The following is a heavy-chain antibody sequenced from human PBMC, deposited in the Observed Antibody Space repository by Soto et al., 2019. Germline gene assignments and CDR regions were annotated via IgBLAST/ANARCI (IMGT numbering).Heavy chain of an antibody. CDR1: SGSISSSSYY. CDR2: IYYSGST. Sequence: SETLSLTCTVSSGSISSSSYYWGWIRQPPGKGLEWIGSIYYSGSTYYNPSLKSRVTISVDTSKNQFSLKLSSVTAADTAVYYCAGGSGSYYYYYGMDVWGQGTTVTVSS. J-gene: IGHJ6*02. V-gene: IGHV4-39*01. CDR3: AGGSGSYYYYYGMDV. D-gene: IGHD1-26*01.